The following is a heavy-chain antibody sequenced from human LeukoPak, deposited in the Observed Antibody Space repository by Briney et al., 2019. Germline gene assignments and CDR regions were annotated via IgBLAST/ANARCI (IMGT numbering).Heavy chain of an antibody. CDR1: GFSFASYD. D-gene: IGHD6-19*01. V-gene: IGHV3-30*02. CDR3: AKDGGGSGFDY. J-gene: IGHJ4*02. CDR2: IESDGSKE. Sequence: PGGSLRLSCVASGFSFASYDIHWVRQAPGKGLEWVTFIESDGSKEYYADSVKGRFTISRDNSMNTVNVQMNSLRPEDTAVYYCAKDGGGSGFDYWGQGTLVTVSS.